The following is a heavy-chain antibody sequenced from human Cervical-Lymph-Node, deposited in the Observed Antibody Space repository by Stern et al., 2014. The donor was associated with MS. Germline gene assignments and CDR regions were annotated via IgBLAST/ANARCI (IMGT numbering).Heavy chain of an antibody. J-gene: IGHJ4*02. D-gene: IGHD3-3*01. CDR3: AHRPRVGVVTDYFDY. Sequence: DSGPTLVKPTQTLTLTCTFSGFSLNTGGVGVGWIRQPPGKALESLALIYWDDSKQYSPSLETRLTLTKDTSKNQVVLTMTDVDTVDTATYFCAHRPRVGVVTDYFDYWGQGALVTVSS. CDR1: GFSLNTGGVG. CDR2: IYWDDSK. V-gene: IGHV2-5*02.